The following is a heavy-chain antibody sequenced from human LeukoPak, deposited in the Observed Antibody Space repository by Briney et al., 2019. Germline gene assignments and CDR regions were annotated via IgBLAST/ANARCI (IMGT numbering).Heavy chain of an antibody. V-gene: IGHV4-4*02. J-gene: IGHJ6*02. Sequence: SETLSLTCAVSGASISSSNWWSWVRQPPGKGLEWIGEISPSGSTNYNPSLKSRVTMSVDKSKNQFSLNLSSVTAADTAVYYCARDGYNYNGMDVWGQGTTVAVSS. CDR3: ARDGYNYNGMDV. CDR2: ISPSGST. D-gene: IGHD5-24*01. CDR1: GASISSSNW.